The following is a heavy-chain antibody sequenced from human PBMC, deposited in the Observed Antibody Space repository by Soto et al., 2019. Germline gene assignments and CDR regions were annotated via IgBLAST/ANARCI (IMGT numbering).Heavy chain of an antibody. J-gene: IGHJ6*02. V-gene: IGHV5-51*01. CDR2: IYPGDSDT. Sequence: GESLKISCKGSGYSFTSYWIGWVRQMPGKGLEWMGIIYPGDSDTRYSPSFQGQVTISADKSISTAYLQWSSLKASDTAMYYCARHGLHYGDYDYYYGMDVWGQGTTVTVSS. D-gene: IGHD4-17*01. CDR3: ARHGLHYGDYDYYYGMDV. CDR1: GYSFTSYW.